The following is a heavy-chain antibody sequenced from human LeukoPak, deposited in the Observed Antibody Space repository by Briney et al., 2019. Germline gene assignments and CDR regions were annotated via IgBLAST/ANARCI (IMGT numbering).Heavy chain of an antibody. CDR2: IYTSGST. J-gene: IGHJ4*02. V-gene: IGHV4-4*07. D-gene: IGHD3-22*01. CDR1: GGSISSYY. CDR3: AREASTYYYDSSGYYYDY. Sequence: SETLSLTCTVSGGSISSYYWSWIRQPAGKGLEWIGRIYTSGSTNYNPSLKSRVTTSVDTSKNQFSLKLSSVTAADTAVYYCAREASTYYYDSSGYYYDYWGQGTLVTVSS.